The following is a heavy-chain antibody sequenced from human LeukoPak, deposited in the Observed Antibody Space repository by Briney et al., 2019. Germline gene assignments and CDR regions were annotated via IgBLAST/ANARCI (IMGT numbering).Heavy chain of an antibody. CDR2: TYYSGST. Sequence: PSETLSLTCTVSGGSISSSSYYWGWIRQPPGKGLEWIGSTYYSGSTYYNPSLKSRVTISADTSKNQFSLKVRSVTAADTAVYYCASHYHGMDVWGQGTTVTVSS. V-gene: IGHV4-39*01. CDR1: GGSISSSSYY. D-gene: IGHD2-2*01. J-gene: IGHJ6*02. CDR3: ASHYHGMDV.